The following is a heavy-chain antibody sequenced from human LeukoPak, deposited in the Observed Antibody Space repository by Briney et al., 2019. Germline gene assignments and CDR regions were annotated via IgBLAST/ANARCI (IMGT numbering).Heavy chain of an antibody. CDR2: VYHSGST. D-gene: IGHD6-13*01. CDR1: GYSISSGYY. CDR3: ARDSSTWYRY. J-gene: IGHJ4*02. Sequence: PSETLSLTCTVSGYSISSGYYWGWIRQPPGKGLEWIGSVYHSGSTYYNPSLKSRVTISVDTSKNQFSLTLRFVTAADTAVYYCARDSSTWYRYWGQGTLVTVSS. V-gene: IGHV4-38-2*02.